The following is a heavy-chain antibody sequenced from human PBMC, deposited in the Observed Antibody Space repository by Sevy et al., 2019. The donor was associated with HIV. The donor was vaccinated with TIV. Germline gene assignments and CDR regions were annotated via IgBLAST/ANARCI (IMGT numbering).Heavy chain of an antibody. CDR1: GDSVSSNSAA. CDR3: ARGGEYYDYVWGSYRYQNFDY. CDR2: TYYRSKWYN. D-gene: IGHD3-16*02. Sequence: KQSQTLSLTCAISGDSVSSNSAAWNWIRQSPSRGLEWLGRTYYRSKWYNDYAVSVKRRITINPDTSKNKFSLQPNSVTPEETAVYYCARGGEYYDYVWGSYRYQNFDYWGQGTLVTVSS. V-gene: IGHV6-1*01. J-gene: IGHJ4*02.